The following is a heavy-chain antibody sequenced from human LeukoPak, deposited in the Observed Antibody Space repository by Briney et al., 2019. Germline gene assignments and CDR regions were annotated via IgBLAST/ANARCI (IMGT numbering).Heavy chain of an antibody. CDR3: ARESYGDYVHAFDI. V-gene: IGHV1-69*13. CDR1: GGTFSSYA. Sequence: ASVKVSCKASGGTFSSYATSWVRQAPGQGLEWMGGIIPIFGTANYAQKFQGRVTITADESTSTAYMELSSLRSEDTAVYYCARESYGDYVHAFDIWGQGTMVTVSS. CDR2: IIPIFGTA. J-gene: IGHJ3*02. D-gene: IGHD4-17*01.